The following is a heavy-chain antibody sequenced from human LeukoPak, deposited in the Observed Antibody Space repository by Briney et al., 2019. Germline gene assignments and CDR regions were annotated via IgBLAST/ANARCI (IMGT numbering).Heavy chain of an antibody. V-gene: IGHV3-30*03. Sequence: HPGKSLRLSCAASGLTFSNYGMQWVRQAPGKGLERVAIISYDGTTEHYADSVKGRFTISRDNSRNTLYLQMNSLRAEDTAVYYYSREESVWTGTFDYWGQGTLVTVSS. CDR1: GLTFSNYG. CDR3: SREESVWTGTFDY. J-gene: IGHJ4*02. D-gene: IGHD5/OR15-5a*01. CDR2: ISYDGTTE.